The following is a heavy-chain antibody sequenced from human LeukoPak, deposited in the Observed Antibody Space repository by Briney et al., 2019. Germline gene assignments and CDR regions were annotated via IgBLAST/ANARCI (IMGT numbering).Heavy chain of an antibody. D-gene: IGHD3-10*01. CDR1: GGTFSSYA. CDR3: ARDSGGSGSKIVWFDP. V-gene: IGHV1-69*04. J-gene: IGHJ5*02. Sequence: GASVKVSCKASGGTFSSYAISWVRQAPGQGLEWMGRIIPILGIANYAQKFQGRVTITADKSTSTAYMELSSLRSEDTAVYYCARDSGGSGSKIVWFDPWGQGTLVTVSS. CDR2: IIPILGIA.